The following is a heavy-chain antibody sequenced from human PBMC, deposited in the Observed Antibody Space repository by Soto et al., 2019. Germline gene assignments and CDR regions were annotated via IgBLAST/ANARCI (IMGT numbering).Heavy chain of an antibody. J-gene: IGHJ6*03. V-gene: IGHV1-69*02. CDR3: ARPYSSSYPYYYMDV. Sequence: QVQLVQSGAEVKKPGSSVKVSCKASGGTFSSYTISWVRQAPGQGLEWMGRIIPILGIANYAQKFQGRVTITADKSSSTAYMELSSLRSEDTAVYYCARPYSSSYPYYYMDVWGKGTTVTFSS. CDR2: IIPILGIA. CDR1: GGTFSSYT. D-gene: IGHD6-6*01.